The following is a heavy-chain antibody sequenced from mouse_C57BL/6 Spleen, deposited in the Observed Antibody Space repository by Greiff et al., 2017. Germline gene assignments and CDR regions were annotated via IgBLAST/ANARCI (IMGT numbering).Heavy chain of an antibody. CDR3: ARKLRTRYGMAY. V-gene: IGHV1-55*01. CDR1: GYTFTSYW. CDR2: IYPGSGST. D-gene: IGHD1-1*01. Sequence: VQLQQPGAELVKPGASVKMSCKASGYTFTSYWITWVKQRPGQGLEWIGDIYPGSGSTNYNEKFKSKATLTVDTSSSSAYMLLSSLTSEDSAVYYCARKLRTRYGMAYWGQGTPVTVSA. J-gene: IGHJ4*01.